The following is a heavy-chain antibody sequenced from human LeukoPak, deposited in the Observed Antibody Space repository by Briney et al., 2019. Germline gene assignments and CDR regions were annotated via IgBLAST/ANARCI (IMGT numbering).Heavy chain of an antibody. J-gene: IGHJ4*02. CDR2: ISSSSSYI. CDR1: GFTFSSYS. Sequence: GGSLRLSCAASGFTFSSYSMNWVRQAPGKGLEWVSSISSSSSYIYYADSVRGRFTISRDNAKNSLYLQMNSLRAEDTAVYYCASGGMGATRYWGQGTLVTVSS. V-gene: IGHV3-21*01. CDR3: ASGGMGATRY. D-gene: IGHD1-26*01.